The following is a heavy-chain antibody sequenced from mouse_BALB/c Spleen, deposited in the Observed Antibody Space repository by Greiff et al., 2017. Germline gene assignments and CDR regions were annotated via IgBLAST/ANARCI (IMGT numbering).Heavy chain of an antibody. V-gene: IGHV1-20*02. CDR1: GYSFTGYN. D-gene: IGHD1-1*01. CDR3: ASGYGSSSWFAY. Sequence: EVQLQESGPELEKPGASVKISCKASGYSFTGYNMNWVKQSNGKSLEWIGNIDPYYGGTSYNQKFKGKATLTVDKSSSTAYMELRSLASEDSAVYYCASGYGSSSWFAYWGQGTLVTVSA. CDR2: IDPYYGGT. J-gene: IGHJ3*01.